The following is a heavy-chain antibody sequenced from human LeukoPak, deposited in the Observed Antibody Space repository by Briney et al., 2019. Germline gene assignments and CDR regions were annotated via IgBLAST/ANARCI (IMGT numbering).Heavy chain of an antibody. J-gene: IGHJ4*02. CDR2: IIPILGIA. Sequence: ASVKVSCKACGGTFSSYAISWVRQAPGQGLEWMGRIIPILGIANYAQKFQGRVTITADKSTSTAYMELSSLRSEDTAVYYCARDPSSSSRISDYWGQGTLVTVSS. CDR1: GGTFSSYA. CDR3: ARDPSSSSRISDY. V-gene: IGHV1-69*04. D-gene: IGHD6-6*01.